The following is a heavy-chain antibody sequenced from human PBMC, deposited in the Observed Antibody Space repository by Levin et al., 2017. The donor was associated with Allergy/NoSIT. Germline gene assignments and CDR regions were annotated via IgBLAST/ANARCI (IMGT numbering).Heavy chain of an antibody. CDR2: IYYSGST. Sequence: SETLSLTCTVSGGSISSYYWSWIRQPPGKGLEWIGYIYYSGSTNYNPSLKSRVTISVDTSKNQFSLKLSSVTAADTAVYYCARDLMTTVTTYAFDIWGQGTMVTVSS. CDR3: ARDLMTTVTTYAFDI. V-gene: IGHV4-59*01. CDR1: GGSISSYY. J-gene: IGHJ3*02. D-gene: IGHD4-17*01.